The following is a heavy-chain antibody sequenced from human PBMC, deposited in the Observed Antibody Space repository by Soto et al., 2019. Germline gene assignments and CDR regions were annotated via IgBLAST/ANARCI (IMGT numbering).Heavy chain of an antibody. CDR3: ARGHCTNGVCYSDYGMDV. CDR2: IYYSGNT. D-gene: IGHD2-8*01. J-gene: IGHJ6*02. V-gene: IGHV4-30-4*01. CDR1: GGPISSGYYY. Sequence: PSETLSLTCTVSGGPISSGYYYWSWIRQPPGKGLEWIGNIYYSGNTYYNPSLKSRLIISIDTSKNQFSLKLSSVTAADTAVYYCARGHCTNGVCYSDYGMDVWGQGTTVTVSS.